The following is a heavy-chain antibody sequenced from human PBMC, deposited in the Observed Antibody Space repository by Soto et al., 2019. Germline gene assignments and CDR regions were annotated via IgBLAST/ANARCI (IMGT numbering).Heavy chain of an antibody. CDR3: ARVDILNGYYYFDY. CDR2: ISPQTGIT. Sequence: QVQLVQSGAAVEKPGASVKVSCETSGYIFSKYGITWIRQAPGQGLERMGWISPQTGITNYAQRFQGRITISADTSTSTAYMELRRLRSDDTAVYYCARVDILNGYYYFDYWGQGSLVTVSS. D-gene: IGHD3-9*01. CDR1: GYIFSKYG. V-gene: IGHV1-18*01. J-gene: IGHJ4*02.